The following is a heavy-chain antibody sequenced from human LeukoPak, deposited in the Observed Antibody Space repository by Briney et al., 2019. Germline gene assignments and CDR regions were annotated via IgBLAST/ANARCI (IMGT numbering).Heavy chain of an antibody. V-gene: IGHV1-69*13. CDR3: ARGTMIVVGGYFDL. J-gene: IGHJ2*01. D-gene: IGHD3-22*01. CDR1: GRTFSSYA. Sequence: ASVKLSCKASGRTFSSYAMSWVRQAPGQRLEWMGGIIPIFGTANYAQKFQGRVTITADESTSTAYMELSSLRSEDTAVYYCARGTMIVVGGYFDLWGRGTLVTVSS. CDR2: IIPIFGTA.